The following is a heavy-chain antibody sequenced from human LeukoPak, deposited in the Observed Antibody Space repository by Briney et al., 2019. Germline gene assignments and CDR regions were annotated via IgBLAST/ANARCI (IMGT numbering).Heavy chain of an antibody. CDR3: AGTRRYCSGGSCYNWFDP. CDR2: IYASGNS. J-gene: IGHJ5*02. V-gene: IGHV4-61*02. Sequence: SQTLSLTCAVSGGSISSDPYYCSWIRQPAAKGLAWIGRIYASGNSNYNASLKSRVTISIDTSYNKFSLRLSSVTASDTAVYYCAGTRRYCSGGSCYNWFDPWGQGTLVTVSS. D-gene: IGHD2-15*01. CDR1: GGSISSDPYY.